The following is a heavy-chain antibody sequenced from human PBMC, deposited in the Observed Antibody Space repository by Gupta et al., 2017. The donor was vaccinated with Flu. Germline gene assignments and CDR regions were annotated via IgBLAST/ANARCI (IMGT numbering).Heavy chain of an antibody. Sequence: QVQLVESGGGVVQPGGSLSISCAARAFNFNSFGMIWVRQTPGKGLEWVAFISYDGSNTHYADSGEGRFTIPRDNAKNTLYLQMKRLRVEDTAVYYCAKDRYYYGPNVYCDYCGQVTLVTVSS. D-gene: IGHD3-10*01. CDR2: ISYDGSNT. CDR3: AKDRYYYGPNVYCDY. V-gene: IGHV3-30*18. J-gene: IGHJ4*02. CDR1: AFNFNSFG.